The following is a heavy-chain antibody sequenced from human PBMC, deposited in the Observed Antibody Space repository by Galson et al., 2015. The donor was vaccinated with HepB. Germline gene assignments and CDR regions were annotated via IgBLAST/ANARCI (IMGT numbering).Heavy chain of an antibody. D-gene: IGHD2-2*01. V-gene: IGHV1-69*04. CDR2: IIPILGIA. J-gene: IGHJ5*02. CDR3: ARDLASYCSSTSCNSVGWFDP. Sequence: SVKVSCKASGGTFSSYAISWVRQAPGQGLEWMGRIIPILGIANYAQKFQGRVTITADKSTSTAYMELSSLRSEDTAVYYCARDLASYCSSTSCNSVGWFDPWGQGTLVTVSS. CDR1: GGTFSSYA.